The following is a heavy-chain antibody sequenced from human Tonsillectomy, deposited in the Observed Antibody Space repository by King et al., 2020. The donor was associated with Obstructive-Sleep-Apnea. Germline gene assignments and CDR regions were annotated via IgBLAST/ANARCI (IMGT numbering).Heavy chain of an antibody. CDR1: GYSFTGYY. V-gene: IGHV1-2*02. CDR2: INPNSGGT. CDR3: AKTFKAGYCSGGSCSPKDV. D-gene: IGHD2-15*01. J-gene: IGHJ6*02. Sequence: QLVQSGAEVKKPGASVPVSCKASGYSFTGYYIHWVRQAPGEGLEWVGWINPNSGGTNYAQKFQGRVTMTRDTSISTAYMERSRLRADDTAVYYCAKTFKAGYCSGGSCSPKDVWGQGTTVTVSS.